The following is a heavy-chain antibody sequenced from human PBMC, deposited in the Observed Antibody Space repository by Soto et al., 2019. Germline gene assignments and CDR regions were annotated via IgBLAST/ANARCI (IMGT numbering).Heavy chain of an antibody. CDR2: INHTGGT. CDR1: GVSFSGYY. Sequence: PSETLSLTCAVHGVSFSGYYWTWIRRPPGKGLEWIGEINHTGGTNYNPSLKSRLTMSMDTSKSHFSLKLSSVSAADTAVYYCARGLKRYYYQISGHYYHYFDYWGQGALVTV. D-gene: IGHD3-22*01. J-gene: IGHJ4*02. CDR3: ARGLKRYYYQISGHYYHYFDY. V-gene: IGHV4-34*01.